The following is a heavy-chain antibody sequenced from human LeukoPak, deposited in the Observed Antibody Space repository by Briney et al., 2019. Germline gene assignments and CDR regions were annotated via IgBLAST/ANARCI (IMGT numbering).Heavy chain of an antibody. Sequence: PGTSLRLSCAASGFPFSSYGMHWVRQAPGKGLEWVARLVYDARSDYVNSVKGRFSISRDDSKNTLFLDMSNLRVEDTALYYCARDLSAAFDFWGQGVLVTVSS. CDR2: LVYDARS. V-gene: IGHV3-33*01. CDR3: ARDLSAAFDF. CDR1: GFPFSSYG. J-gene: IGHJ4*02. D-gene: IGHD6-19*01.